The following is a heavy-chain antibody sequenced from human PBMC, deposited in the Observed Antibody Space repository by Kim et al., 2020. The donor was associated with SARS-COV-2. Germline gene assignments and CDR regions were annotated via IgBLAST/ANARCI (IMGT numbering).Heavy chain of an antibody. CDR2: ISYDGSNK. J-gene: IGHJ6*02. V-gene: IGHV3-30*04. D-gene: IGHD3-22*01. CDR1: GFTFSSYA. CDR3: ARYDSSGYYDLSLPFGYGMDV. Sequence: GGSLRLSCAASGFTFSSYAMHWVRQAPGKGLEWVAVISYDGSNKYYADSVKGRFTISRDNSKNTLYLQMNSLRAEDTAVYYCARYDSSGYYDLSLPFGYGMDVWGQGTTVTVSS.